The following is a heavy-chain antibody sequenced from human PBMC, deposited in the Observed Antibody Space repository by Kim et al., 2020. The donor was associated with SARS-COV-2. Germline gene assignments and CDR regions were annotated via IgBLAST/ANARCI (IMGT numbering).Heavy chain of an antibody. J-gene: IGHJ6*02. CDR1: GGSFSDYY. Sequence: SETLSLTCAVYGGSFSDYYSIWIRQPPGKELEWIGEISHSGRTNYNPSLKSRVTISIEPSKNQFSLKLRSVTAADTAGYYCAGHGGGSRGVDVWGQGTTVNVSS. D-gene: IGHD6-13*01. CDR2: ISHSGRT. CDR3: AGHGGGSRGVDV. V-gene: IGHV4-34*01.